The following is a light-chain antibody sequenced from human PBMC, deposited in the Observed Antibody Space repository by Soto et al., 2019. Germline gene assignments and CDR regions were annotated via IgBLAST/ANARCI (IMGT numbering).Light chain of an antibody. CDR3: QSYDSTNRV. CDR1: SGSIASNY. CDR2: EDN. J-gene: IGLJ3*02. Sequence: FMLTQPHSVSESPGKTVTISCTRSSGSIASNYVQWYQQRPGSAPTTVIYEDNQRPSGVPARFSGSIDSSSNSASLTISGLKTEDEADYYCQSYDSTNRVFGGGTKVTVL. V-gene: IGLV6-57*03.